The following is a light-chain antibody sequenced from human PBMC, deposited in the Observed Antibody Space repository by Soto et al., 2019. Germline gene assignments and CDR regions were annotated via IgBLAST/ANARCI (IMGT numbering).Light chain of an antibody. CDR2: AAS. Sequence: DIPMTQFPSSLSASVGDRVTITCRASQGIRNDLGWYQQKPGKAPKRLIYAASSLQSGVPSRFIGSGSGTEFTLAISSLQPEDSATFYCLQHSTYPLTFGQGTKVEIK. V-gene: IGKV1-17*01. CDR1: QGIRND. J-gene: IGKJ1*01. CDR3: LQHSTYPLT.